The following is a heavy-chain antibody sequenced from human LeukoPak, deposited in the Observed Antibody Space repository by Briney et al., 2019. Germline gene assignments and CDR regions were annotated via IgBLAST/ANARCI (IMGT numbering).Heavy chain of an antibody. CDR2: IYTSGST. Sequence: SQTLSLTCTVSGGSISSGSYYWSWIRQPAGKGLEWIGRIYTSGSTNYNPSLKGRVTISVDTSKNQFSLKLSSVTAADTAVYYCARAAYYYYGIDVCGQGTTVTVSS. CDR3: ARAAYYYYGIDV. J-gene: IGHJ6*02. V-gene: IGHV4-61*02. CDR1: GGSISSGSYY.